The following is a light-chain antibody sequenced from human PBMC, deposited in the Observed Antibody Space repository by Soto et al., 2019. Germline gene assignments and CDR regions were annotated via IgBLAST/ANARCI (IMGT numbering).Light chain of an antibody. Sequence: EVVMTQSPATLSASPGETVTLSCRASQSVNSNLAWYQQKPGQAPRLLIYGASSRSTGVPARFSGSGSGTEFTLTISTLQSEDFAAYYCQQYNTWPPLTFGLGTTLEFK. CDR1: QSVNSN. CDR3: QQYNTWPPLT. J-gene: IGKJ1*01. V-gene: IGKV3-15*01. CDR2: GAS.